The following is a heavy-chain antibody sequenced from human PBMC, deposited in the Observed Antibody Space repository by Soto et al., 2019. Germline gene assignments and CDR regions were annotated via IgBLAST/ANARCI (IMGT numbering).Heavy chain of an antibody. V-gene: IGHV3-23*01. CDR3: ANDYGDIYWYFDL. J-gene: IGHJ2*01. CDR1: GFTFSSYA. Sequence: EVQLLESGGGLVQPGGSLRLSCAASGFTFSSYAMSWVRQAPGKGLEWVSGISGSGGSTYYADSVKGRFTISRDNSNNTLDLQMNSLRVEDTAVYYCANDYGDIYWYFDLWGRGTLVTVSS. CDR2: ISGSGGST. D-gene: IGHD4-17*01.